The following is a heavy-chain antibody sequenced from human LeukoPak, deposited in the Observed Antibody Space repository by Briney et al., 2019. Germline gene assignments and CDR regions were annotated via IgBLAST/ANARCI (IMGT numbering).Heavy chain of an antibody. V-gene: IGHV3-64D*09. Sequence: GGSLRLSCSASGLTFSRYAMHWVRQAPGMGLEYVSGINDNGGRTHYGDSVKGRFSISRDNSKNTLHLQMSTLRAEDTALYYCVKDVGGSYAFDYWGQGILVTVAS. CDR3: VKDVGGSYAFDY. D-gene: IGHD1-26*01. CDR2: INDNGGRT. CDR1: GLTFSRYA. J-gene: IGHJ4*02.